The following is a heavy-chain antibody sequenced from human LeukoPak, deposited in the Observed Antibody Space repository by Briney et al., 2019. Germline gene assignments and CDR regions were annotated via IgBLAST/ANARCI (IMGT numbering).Heavy chain of an antibody. J-gene: IGHJ4*02. Sequence: GGSLRLSCAASGFTFDDFAMHWVRQAPGKGLEGVSGISWNSGSIDYAHSVKGRFTISRDNAKNSLYLQMNSLTPEDTALYYCAKGTGRYWTFFDFWGQGALVSVSS. CDR2: ISWNSGSI. CDR3: AKGTGRYWTFFDF. V-gene: IGHV3-9*01. CDR1: GFTFDDFA. D-gene: IGHD1-26*01.